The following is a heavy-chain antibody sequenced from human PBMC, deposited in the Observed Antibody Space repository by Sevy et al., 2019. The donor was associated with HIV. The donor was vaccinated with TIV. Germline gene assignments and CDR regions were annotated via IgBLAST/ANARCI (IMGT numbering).Heavy chain of an antibody. D-gene: IGHD6-19*01. CDR3: AKEWTLLSDWYGEFDY. CDR1: GFTFTNYG. CDR2: ISNSGANT. J-gene: IGHJ4*02. Sequence: GGSLRLSCAASGFTFTNYGMHWVRQAPGKGLEWVSGISNSGANTYYADSVRGRFTVSRANSKKRVYLQLNSLRAEDTAIYYCAKEWTLLSDWYGEFDYWGQGTLVTVSS. V-gene: IGHV3-23*01.